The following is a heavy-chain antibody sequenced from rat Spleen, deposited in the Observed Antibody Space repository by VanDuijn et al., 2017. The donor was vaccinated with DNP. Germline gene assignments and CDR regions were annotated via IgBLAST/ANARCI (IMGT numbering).Heavy chain of an antibody. J-gene: IGHJ1*01. Sequence: EVQLQESGPGLVKPSQSLSLTCSVTGFSITSNYWAWIRKLPGNQMEWIGYINYSGTTGYSPSLKSRISITRDTSKNQFFLQLRSVTTEDTATYYCATGYYSSWYFDFWGPGTMVTVSS. CDR3: ATGYYSSWYFDF. CDR1: GFSITSNY. CDR2: INYSGTT. D-gene: IGHD1-2*01. V-gene: IGHV3-1*01.